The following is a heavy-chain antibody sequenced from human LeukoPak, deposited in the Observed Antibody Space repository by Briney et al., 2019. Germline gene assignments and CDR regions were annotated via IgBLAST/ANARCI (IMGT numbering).Heavy chain of an antibody. CDR2: SNTNTGNP. CDR3: ARDRHRSAATDDY. J-gene: IGHJ4*02. Sequence: ASVKVSCKASGYTFTSYAINWVRQAPGQGLDWMGWSNTNTGNPTYAQGFTGRFVFSLDTSVSTAYLQISSLNAEDTAVYYCARDRHRSAATDDYWGQGTLVTVSS. V-gene: IGHV7-4-1*02. CDR1: GYTFTSYA. D-gene: IGHD2-15*01.